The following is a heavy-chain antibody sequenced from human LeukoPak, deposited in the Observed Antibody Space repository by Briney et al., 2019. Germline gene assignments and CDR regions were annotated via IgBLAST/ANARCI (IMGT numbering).Heavy chain of an antibody. CDR3: AKGRVTIFGVVPLDYYYMDV. V-gene: IGHV3-23*01. J-gene: IGHJ6*03. D-gene: IGHD3-3*01. CDR1: GFTFSSYA. CDR2: IIGSGGNT. Sequence: GGSLRLSCAASGFTFSSYAMSWVRQAQGKGLEWVSAIIGSGGNTYYADSGKGRFNISRDNCKNTLYLQMNSQRGEDTAVYYCAKGRVTIFGVVPLDYYYMDVWGKGTTVTVSS.